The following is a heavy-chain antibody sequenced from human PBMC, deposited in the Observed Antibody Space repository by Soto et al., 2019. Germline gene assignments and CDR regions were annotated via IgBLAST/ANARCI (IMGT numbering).Heavy chain of an antibody. J-gene: IGHJ4*02. D-gene: IGHD3-22*01. Sequence: GASVKVSGTASGYTFTDYYLHWVRQAPGQGLELMGWINPKNGATIYAQKFQGRVTMTRDTSISTAYMELSRLRSDDTAVYSCARVYYDSSGYLDYWGQGTLVTVSS. CDR1: GYTFTDYY. CDR2: INPKNGAT. V-gene: IGHV1-2*02. CDR3: ARVYYDSSGYLDY.